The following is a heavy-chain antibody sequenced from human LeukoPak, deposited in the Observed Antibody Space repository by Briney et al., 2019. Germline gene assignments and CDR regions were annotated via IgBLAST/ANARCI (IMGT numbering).Heavy chain of an antibody. J-gene: IGHJ4*02. D-gene: IGHD5-12*01. CDR3: ATQTWMRKFDY. V-gene: IGHV3-23*01. CDR1: GFIFSSYA. Sequence: GGSLRLSCAASGFIFSSYAMSWVRQAPGKGLEWVSAISGSGGSTYYADSVKGRFTISRDNSKNTLYLQMNSLRAEDTAVYYCATQTWMRKFDYWGQGTLVTVSS. CDR2: ISGSGGST.